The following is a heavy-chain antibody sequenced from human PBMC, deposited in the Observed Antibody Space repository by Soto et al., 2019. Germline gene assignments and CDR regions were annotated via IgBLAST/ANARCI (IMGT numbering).Heavy chain of an antibody. CDR2: IFYSGST. J-gene: IGHJ3*02. D-gene: IGHD5-18*01. CDR1: GGSVSSGSYY. CDR3: ASVDTVTDAFHI. V-gene: IGHV4-61*01. Sequence: QVQLQESGPGLVKPSETLSLTCTVSGGSVSSGSYYWSWIRQPPGKGLEWIGYIFYSGSTNYNPAPKSRVTISVNTSKNQFSLKRRSVTAADTAVYYCASVDTVTDAFHIWGQGTLVSVFS.